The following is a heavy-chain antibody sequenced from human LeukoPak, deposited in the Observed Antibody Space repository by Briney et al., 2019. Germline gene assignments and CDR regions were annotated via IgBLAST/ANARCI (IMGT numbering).Heavy chain of an antibody. Sequence: SETLSLTCTVSGGSISSYYWSWIRQPPGKGLEWIGEINHSGSTNYNPSLKSRVTISVDTSKSQFSLKLSSVTAADTAVYYCARHGYGYYYYYYMDVWGKGTTVTVSS. CDR1: GGSISSYY. CDR2: INHSGST. J-gene: IGHJ6*03. V-gene: IGHV4-34*01. CDR3: ARHGYGYYYYYYMDV. D-gene: IGHD5-18*01.